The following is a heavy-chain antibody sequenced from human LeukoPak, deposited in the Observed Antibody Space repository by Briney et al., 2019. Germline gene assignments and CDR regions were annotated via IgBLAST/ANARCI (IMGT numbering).Heavy chain of an antibody. CDR1: AFTVSSNY. D-gene: IGHD6-19*01. J-gene: IGHJ2*01. CDR2: IYSGGST. V-gene: IGHV3-53*04. Sequence: GGSLRLSCAASAFTVSSNYMSWVRQAPGKGLEWVSVIYSGGSTYYADSVKGRFTISRHNSKNTLYLQMNSLRAEDTAVYYCARDAIAVAGPNWYFDLWGRGTLVTVSS. CDR3: ARDAIAVAGPNWYFDL.